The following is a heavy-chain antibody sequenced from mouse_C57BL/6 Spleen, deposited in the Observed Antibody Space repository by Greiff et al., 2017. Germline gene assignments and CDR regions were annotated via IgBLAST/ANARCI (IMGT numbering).Heavy chain of an antibody. CDR1: GYTFTSYW. J-gene: IGHJ3*01. CDR3: CATVVAPGFAY. D-gene: IGHD1-1*01. Sequence: QVQLQQPGAELVKPGASVKLSCKASGYTFTSYWMHWVKQRPGQGLEWIGMIHPNSGSTNYNEKFKSKATLTVDKSSSTAYMQLSSLTSEDSAVXYCCATVVAPGFAYWGQGTLVTVSA. V-gene: IGHV1-64*01. CDR2: IHPNSGST.